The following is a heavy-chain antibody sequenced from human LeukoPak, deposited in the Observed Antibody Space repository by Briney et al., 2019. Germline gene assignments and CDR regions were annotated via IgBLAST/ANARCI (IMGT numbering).Heavy chain of an antibody. CDR2: ISAYNGNT. V-gene: IGHV1-18*01. J-gene: IGHJ5*02. CDR3: ARDHYYGSGSYNWFDP. CDR1: GYTFTSYG. D-gene: IGHD3-10*01. Sequence: ASVKVSCKASGYTFTSYGISWLRQAPGQGLEWMGWISAYNGNTNYAQKLQGRVTMTTDTSTSTAYMELRSLRSDDTAVYYCARDHYYGSGSYNWFDPWGQGTLVTVSS.